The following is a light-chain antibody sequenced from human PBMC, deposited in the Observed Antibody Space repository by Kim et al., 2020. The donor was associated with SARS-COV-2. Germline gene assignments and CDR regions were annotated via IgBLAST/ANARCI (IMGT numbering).Light chain of an antibody. CDR1: SGDIASNY. J-gene: IGLJ2*01. Sequence: KTVTISCTRSSGDIASNYVQWCQQRPGSAPTTVIVENNQRPSGVPDRFSGSIDSSSNSASLTISGLKTEDEADYYCHSHDSNNHVVFGGGTQLTVL. CDR3: HSHDSNNHVV. V-gene: IGLV6-57*03. CDR2: ENN.